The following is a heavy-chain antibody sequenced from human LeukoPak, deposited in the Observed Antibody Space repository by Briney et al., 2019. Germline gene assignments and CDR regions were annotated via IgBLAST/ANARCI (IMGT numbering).Heavy chain of an antibody. D-gene: IGHD5-24*01. Sequence: GESLKISCKGSGFNFAHDWIGWVRQMPGKGLEWMGIIFPDDSDTIYSPSFQGQVTISADKSINTAYLQWSNLKASDSAIYYCARQESEMTTPANRYFDLWGQGTLITVSS. CDR2: IFPDDSDT. J-gene: IGHJ4*02. CDR1: GFNFAHDW. V-gene: IGHV5-51*01. CDR3: ARQESEMTTPANRYFDL.